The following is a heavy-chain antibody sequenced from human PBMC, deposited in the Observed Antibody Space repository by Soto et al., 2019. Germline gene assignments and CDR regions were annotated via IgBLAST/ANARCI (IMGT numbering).Heavy chain of an antibody. V-gene: IGHV3-23*01. J-gene: IGHJ5*02. CDR3: AKDRSVDTRDWFDP. CDR2: ISGSGGST. CDR1: GFTFGTYA. D-gene: IGHD5-18*01. Sequence: GGSLRLSCAASGFTFGTYAMNWVRQAPGKGLEWVSGISGSGGSTYCTDSVKGRFTISRDNSKNTLYLQMNSLRADDTAVYYCAKDRSVDTRDWFDPWGQGTLVTVSS.